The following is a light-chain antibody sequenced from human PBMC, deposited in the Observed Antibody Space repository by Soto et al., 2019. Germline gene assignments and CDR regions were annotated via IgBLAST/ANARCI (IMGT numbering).Light chain of an antibody. CDR2: AAS. Sequence: DIQMTQSPSSLSASVGDRVTITCRASQSISTFLNWYQQKPGKAPKLLIYAASSLPSGVPSRFSGSGYGTDFTLTISSLQPEDFATYYCQQSHSTPPSTFGQGTKVEIK. CDR1: QSISTF. J-gene: IGKJ1*01. V-gene: IGKV1-39*01. CDR3: QQSHSTPPST.